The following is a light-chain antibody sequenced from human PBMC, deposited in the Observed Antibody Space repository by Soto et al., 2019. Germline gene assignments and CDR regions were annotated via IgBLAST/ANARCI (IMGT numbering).Light chain of an antibody. CDR1: TSNMRNND. V-gene: IGLV1-47*02. CDR3: AAWDDSLTGWM. Sequence: QLVLTQPPSASGTPGQTVTISCSGSTSNMRNNDVYWYQQLPGTAPKLLIYSNDQRPSGVPDRFSGSKSGTSASLAISGLRSEDEADYYCAAWDDSLTGWMFGGGTKVTVL. J-gene: IGLJ3*02. CDR2: SND.